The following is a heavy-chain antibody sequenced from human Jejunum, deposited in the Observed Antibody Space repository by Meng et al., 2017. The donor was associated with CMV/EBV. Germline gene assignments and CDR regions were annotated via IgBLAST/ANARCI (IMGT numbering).Heavy chain of an antibody. J-gene: IGHJ6*02. CDR2: ICYSGGP. D-gene: IGHD2-21*01. CDR1: GGSISGKY. Sequence: STVSGGSISGKYWGWVRQPPGKGVEWIGYICYSGGPKYNPSLKSRVTMSVDTSKSQFSLKVTSVTAADTAMYYCARDTYYYGMDVWGQGTTVTVSS. V-gene: IGHV4-59*13. CDR3: ARDTYYYGMDV.